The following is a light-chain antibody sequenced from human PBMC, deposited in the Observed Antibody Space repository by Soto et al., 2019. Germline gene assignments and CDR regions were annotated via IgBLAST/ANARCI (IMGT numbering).Light chain of an antibody. CDR2: EGS. CDR1: SSDVGSYNL. CDR3: CSFAGSSTHCV. J-gene: IGLJ1*01. Sequence: QSVLTQPASVSGSPGQSITISCTGTSSDVGSYNLVSWYQQHPGKAPKLMIYEGSKRPSGVSNRFSGSKSGNTASLTISGLQAEDEADYYCCSFAGSSTHCVFGTGTKVTVL. V-gene: IGLV2-23*01.